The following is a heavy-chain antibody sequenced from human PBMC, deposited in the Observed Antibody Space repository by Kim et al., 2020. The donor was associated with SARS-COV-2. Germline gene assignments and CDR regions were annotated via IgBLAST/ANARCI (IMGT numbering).Heavy chain of an antibody. CDR2: ISGSGGST. Sequence: GGSLRLSCAASGFTFSSYAMSWVRQAPGKGLEWVSAISGSGGSTYYADSVKGRFTISRDNSKNTLYLQMNSLRAEDTAVYYCAKDLSRYYYGSGSYPPRYYYGMDVWGQGTTVTVSS. V-gene: IGHV3-23*01. CDR1: GFTFSSYA. J-gene: IGHJ6*02. D-gene: IGHD3-10*01. CDR3: AKDLSRYYYGSGSYPPRYYYGMDV.